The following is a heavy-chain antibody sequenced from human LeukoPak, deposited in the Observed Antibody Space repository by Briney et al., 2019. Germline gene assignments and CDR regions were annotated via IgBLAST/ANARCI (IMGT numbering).Heavy chain of an antibody. D-gene: IGHD6-13*01. CDR3: AKDREQQLVRSENWFDP. CDR1: GFTFSSYG. J-gene: IGHJ5*02. Sequence: GVLRLSCAASGFTFSSYGMSWVRQAPGKGLEWVSAISGSGGSTYYADSVKGRFTISRDNSKNTLYLQMNSLRAEDTAVYHCAKDREQQLVRSENWFDPWGQGTLVTVSS. V-gene: IGHV3-23*01. CDR2: ISGSGGST.